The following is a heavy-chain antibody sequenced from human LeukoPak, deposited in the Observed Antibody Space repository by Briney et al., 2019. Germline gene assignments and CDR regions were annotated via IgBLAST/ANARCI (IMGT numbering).Heavy chain of an antibody. J-gene: IGHJ4*02. CDR3: ARDLHHYDILTGYPAE. CDR2: IHSIGGST. CDR1: GYTSTSYY. V-gene: IGHV1-46*01. D-gene: IGHD3-9*01. Sequence: ASVKLSCKASGYTSTSYYMHWVRQAPEQGLEWMGIIHSIGGSTSYAKKFQGRVTITRDTSTSTVYMEMSSLRAEDTAVHYCARDLHHYDILTGYPAEGGEGTLLTVPS.